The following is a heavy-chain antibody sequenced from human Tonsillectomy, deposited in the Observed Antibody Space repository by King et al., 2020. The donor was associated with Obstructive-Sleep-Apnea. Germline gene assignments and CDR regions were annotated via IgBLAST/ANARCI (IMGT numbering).Heavy chain of an antibody. CDR3: ARVVMVXGVIYFQH. J-gene: IGHJ1*01. CDR1: GGSISSSSYY. V-gene: IGHV4-39*07. D-gene: IGHD3-10*01. Sequence: QLQESGPGLVKPSETLSLTCTVSGGSISSSSYYWGWIRQPPGKGLEWIGSIYYSGSTYYNPSLKSRVTISVDTSKNQFSLKLSSVTAADTAVYYCARVVMVXGVIYFQHWGQGTLVTVSS. CDR2: IYYSGST.